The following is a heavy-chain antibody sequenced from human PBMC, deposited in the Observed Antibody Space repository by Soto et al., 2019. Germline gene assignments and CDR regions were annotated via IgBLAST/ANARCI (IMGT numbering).Heavy chain of an antibody. J-gene: IGHJ4*02. CDR2: IYYSGST. Sequence: QVQLQESGPGLVKPSETLSLTCTVSGGSVSSGSYYWSWIRQPPGKGLEWIGYIYYSGSTNYNPSLKSRVTISVDTSKNQFSLKLSSVTAADTAVYYCARITIFGVVPDYWGQGTLVTVSS. V-gene: IGHV4-61*01. CDR1: GGSVSSGSYY. CDR3: ARITIFGVVPDY. D-gene: IGHD3-3*01.